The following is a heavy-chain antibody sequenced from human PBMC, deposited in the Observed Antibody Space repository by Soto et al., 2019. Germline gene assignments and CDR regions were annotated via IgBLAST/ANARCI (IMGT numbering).Heavy chain of an antibody. CDR2: FDPEDGET. V-gene: IGHV1-24*01. Sequence: ASVKVSCKVSGYTLTELSMHWVRQAPGKGLEWMGGFDPEDGETIYAQKFQGRVTLTEDTSTDTAYMELSSQRSEDTAVYYCATEHYDFWSGYYVRNWFDPWGQGTLVTVSS. J-gene: IGHJ5*02. CDR3: ATEHYDFWSGYYVRNWFDP. CDR1: GYTLTELS. D-gene: IGHD3-3*01.